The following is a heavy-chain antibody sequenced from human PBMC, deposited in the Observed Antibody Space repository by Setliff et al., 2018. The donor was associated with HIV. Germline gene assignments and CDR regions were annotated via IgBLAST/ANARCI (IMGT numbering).Heavy chain of an antibody. D-gene: IGHD6-13*01. CDR2: IYTSRGT. V-gene: IGHV4-4*09. CDR1: GGSISGYH. CDR3: ARSPSYRSSWEYYFDY. J-gene: IGHJ4*02. Sequence: PSETLSLTCTVSGGSISGYHWNRLRQTPGKGLEWIGYIYTSRGTNYNHSLRTRVIISVDTSNQFSLKLSSVTAADAAVYYCARSPSYRSSWEYYFDYWGQGILVTV.